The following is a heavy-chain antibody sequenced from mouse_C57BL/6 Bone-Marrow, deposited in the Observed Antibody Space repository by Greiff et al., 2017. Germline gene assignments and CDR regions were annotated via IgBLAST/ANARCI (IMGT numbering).Heavy chain of an antibody. CDR3: ARGGNYGGYYFDY. Sequence: QVQLKESGAELLKPGASVKMSCKASGYTFTTYPIEWMKQNHGKSLEWIGNFHPYNDDTKYNEKFKGKATLTVEKTSSTVYLELSRLTSDDSAVYYCARGGNYGGYYFDYGGQGTTLTVSS. CDR2: FHPYNDDT. CDR1: GYTFTTYP. V-gene: IGHV1-47*01. J-gene: IGHJ2*01. D-gene: IGHD2-1*01.